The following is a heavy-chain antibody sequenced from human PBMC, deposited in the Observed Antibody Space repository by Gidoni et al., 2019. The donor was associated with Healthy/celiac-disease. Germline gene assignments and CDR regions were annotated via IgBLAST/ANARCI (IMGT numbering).Heavy chain of an antibody. Sequence: QVQLQESGPGLVTPSETLSLTCTVPGGSISSYYWSWIRQPPGKGLEWIGYSYYSGSTNYNPSLKSRVTIAVDKSKNQFSLKLSSVTAADTAVYYCARDRHRVNDFWSGYSPDAFDIWGQGTMVTVSS. D-gene: IGHD3-3*01. CDR3: ARDRHRVNDFWSGYSPDAFDI. V-gene: IGHV4-59*01. CDR2: SYYSGST. CDR1: GGSISSYY. J-gene: IGHJ3*02.